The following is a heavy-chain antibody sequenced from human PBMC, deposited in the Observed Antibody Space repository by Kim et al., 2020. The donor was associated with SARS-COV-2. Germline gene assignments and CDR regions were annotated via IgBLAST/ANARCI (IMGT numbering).Heavy chain of an antibody. D-gene: IGHD2-8*01. Sequence: RFTIARDNSKNTLYLQMNSLRAEDTAVYYCAKDYTVLMVYAFYLYYYGMDVWGQGTTVTVSS. V-gene: IGHV3-30*02. J-gene: IGHJ6*02. CDR3: AKDYTVLMVYAFYLYYYGMDV.